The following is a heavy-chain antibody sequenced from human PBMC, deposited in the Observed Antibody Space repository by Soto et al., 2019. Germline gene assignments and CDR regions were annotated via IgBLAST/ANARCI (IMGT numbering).Heavy chain of an antibody. CDR1: GYTFTSYD. Sequence: QVQLVQSGAEVKKPGASVKVSCKTSGYTFTSYDINWVRQATVQGLEWMGWMNPNSGNTGYAQELQGRVTMTRNTSINTAYMELSSLRSEDTAVYYCARVASAWRVVVAVEDYMDVWGKGTTVTVSS. CDR2: MNPNSGNT. CDR3: ARVASAWRVVVAVEDYMDV. D-gene: IGHD2-15*01. J-gene: IGHJ6*03. V-gene: IGHV1-8*01.